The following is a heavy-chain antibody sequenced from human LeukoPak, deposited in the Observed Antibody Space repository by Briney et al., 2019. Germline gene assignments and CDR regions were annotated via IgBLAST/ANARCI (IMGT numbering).Heavy chain of an antibody. Sequence: PGGSLRLSCAASGFIFSNNGMNWVRQAPGKGLEWVAFIRYDGSNKYYADSVRGRFTISRDNSKNTLYLQMNSLRAEDTAVYYCAKFSGVVVSYYYIDVWGKGTTVTISS. CDR2: IRYDGSNK. J-gene: IGHJ6*03. D-gene: IGHD2-2*01. CDR3: AKFSGVVVSYYYIDV. CDR1: GFIFSNNG. V-gene: IGHV3-30*02.